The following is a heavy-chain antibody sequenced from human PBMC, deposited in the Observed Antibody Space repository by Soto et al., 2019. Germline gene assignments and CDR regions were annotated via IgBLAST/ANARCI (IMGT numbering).Heavy chain of an antibody. CDR2: ISYDGSNR. V-gene: IGHV3-30*18. CDR1: GFTFSSYG. Sequence: QVQLVESGGGVVQPGRSLRLSCAASGFTFSSYGMHWVRQAPGKGLEWVAVISYDGSNRYYADSVKGRFTISRDNSKNTLYLQMNSLRAEDTAVYYCAKDSSYYDSSGYYYAGGDAFDIWGQGTMVTVSS. D-gene: IGHD3-22*01. CDR3: AKDSSYYDSSGYYYAGGDAFDI. J-gene: IGHJ3*02.